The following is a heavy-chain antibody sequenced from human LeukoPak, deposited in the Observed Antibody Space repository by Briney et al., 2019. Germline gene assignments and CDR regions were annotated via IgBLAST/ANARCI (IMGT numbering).Heavy chain of an antibody. CDR2: IRQDGSEK. D-gene: IGHD2/OR15-2a*01. CDR3: ARNGESNPFDY. CDR1: GFTFSSYW. J-gene: IGHJ4*02. Sequence: GGSLRLSCAASGFTFSSYWMSWVRQAPGKGLEWVANIRQDGSEKYYVDSVKGRFTISRDNAKNSLYLQMNSLRAEDTAVYYCARNGESNPFDYWGQGTLVTVSS. V-gene: IGHV3-7*01.